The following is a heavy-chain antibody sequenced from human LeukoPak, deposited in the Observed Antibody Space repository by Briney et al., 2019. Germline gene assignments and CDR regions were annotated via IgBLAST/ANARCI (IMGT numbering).Heavy chain of an antibody. D-gene: IGHD4-17*01. Sequence: GGSLRLSCVASGFTFSSYWMSWVRQAPGKGLEWVAVISYDGSNKYYADSVKGRFTISRDNSKNTLYLQMNSLRAEDTAVYYCAKVAYGDSQFRRYFDLWGRGTLVTVSS. V-gene: IGHV3-30*18. CDR1: GFTFSSYW. J-gene: IGHJ2*01. CDR3: AKVAYGDSQFRRYFDL. CDR2: ISYDGSNK.